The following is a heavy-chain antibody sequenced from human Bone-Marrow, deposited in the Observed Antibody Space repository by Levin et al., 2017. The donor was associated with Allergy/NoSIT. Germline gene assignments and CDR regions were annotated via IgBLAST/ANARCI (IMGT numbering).Heavy chain of an antibody. CDR3: AKGLHYYEGSAYYQYFDS. CDR1: GFDFSEHV. CDR2: IGWNGKNI. J-gene: IGHJ4*02. V-gene: IGHV3-9*01. D-gene: IGHD3-22*01. Sequence: SLKISCAASGFDFSEHVMHWVRQVPGKGLEWVSLIGWNGKNIDYADSVQGRFIISRDNAKNLVYLQMNSLRPEDTAFYYCAKGLHYYEGSAYYQYFDSWGQGALVTVSS.